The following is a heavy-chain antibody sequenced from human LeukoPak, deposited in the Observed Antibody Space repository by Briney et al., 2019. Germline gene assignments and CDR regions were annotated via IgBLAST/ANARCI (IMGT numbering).Heavy chain of an antibody. J-gene: IGHJ4*02. Sequence: GGSLRLSCTASGFTFGDYAMSWVRQAPGKGLEWGGFIRSKAYGGTTEYAASVKGRFTISRDDSKSIAYLQMNSLKTEDTAVYYCTRDSPLDSSGEKFDYWGQGTLVTVSS. CDR2: IRSKAYGGTT. V-gene: IGHV3-49*04. CDR1: GFTFGDYA. CDR3: TRDSPLDSSGEKFDY. D-gene: IGHD3-22*01.